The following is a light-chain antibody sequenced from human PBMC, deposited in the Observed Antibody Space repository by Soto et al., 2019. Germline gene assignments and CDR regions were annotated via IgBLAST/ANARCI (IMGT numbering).Light chain of an antibody. J-gene: IGKJ2*01. CDR2: GAS. Sequence: EIVLTQSPGTLSLSPAERATLSCRASQSVNNNYLAWFQQKPGQAPRLLIYGASSRATGIPDRFSGSGSGTDFTLTISRLEPEDFAVYYFQQYGNSPQTFGQGTKVEIK. CDR3: QQYGNSPQT. CDR1: QSVNNNY. V-gene: IGKV3-20*01.